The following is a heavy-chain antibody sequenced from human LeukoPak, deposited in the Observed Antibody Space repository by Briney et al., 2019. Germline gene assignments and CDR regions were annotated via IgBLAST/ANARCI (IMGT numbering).Heavy chain of an antibody. CDR1: GYTFTGYY. V-gene: IGHV1-2*02. CDR3: ARDFLRSGWGYYYYGMDV. CDR2: INPSSGGT. J-gene: IGHJ6*02. Sequence: ASVKVSCKASGYTFTGYYMHWVRQAPGQGLEWMGWINPSSGGTNYAQKFQGRVTMTRDTSITTAYMELSRLRSDDTALYYCARDFLRSGWGYYYYGMDVWGQGTTVTVSS. D-gene: IGHD3-10*01.